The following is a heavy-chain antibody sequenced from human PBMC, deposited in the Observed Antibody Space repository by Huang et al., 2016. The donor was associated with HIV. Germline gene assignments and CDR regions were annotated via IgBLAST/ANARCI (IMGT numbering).Heavy chain of an antibody. Sequence: QVHLMQSGAEVRKPGASVKVSCKASGYTFTSYYIHWVRQAPGQGLEWMGIINPSGGRGTNAQKVQDRGTISRDTSTSTVYMERSGLRSEDTAVYYCARDSFYDRSGHYFLSSRSVGGFDFWGQGTLVTVSS. D-gene: IGHD3-22*01. CDR3: ARDSFYDRSGHYFLSSRSVGGFDF. CDR2: INPSGGRG. V-gene: IGHV1-46*01. CDR1: GYTFTSYY. J-gene: IGHJ4*02.